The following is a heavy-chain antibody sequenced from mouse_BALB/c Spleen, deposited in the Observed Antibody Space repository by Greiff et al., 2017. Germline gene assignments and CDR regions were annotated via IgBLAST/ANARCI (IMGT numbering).Heavy chain of an antibody. CDR1: GFTFSSYW. V-gene: IGHV6-6*02. J-gene: IGHJ3*01. D-gene: IGHD4-1*01. CDR2: IRLKSDNYAT. Sequence: EVKVEESGGGLVQPGGSMKLSCVASGFTFSSYWMSWVRQSPEKGLEWVAEIRLKSDNYATHYAESVKGKFTISRDDSKSRLYLQMNSLRAEDTGIYYCTTGGGWFAYWGQGTLVTVSA. CDR3: TTGGGWFAY.